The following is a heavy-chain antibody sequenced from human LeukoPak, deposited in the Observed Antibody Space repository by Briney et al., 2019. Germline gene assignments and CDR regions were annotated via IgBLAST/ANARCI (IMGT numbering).Heavy chain of an antibody. V-gene: IGHV4-4*02. CDR3: ARAPGRYYDSSGYPNPTDY. J-gene: IGHJ4*02. D-gene: IGHD3-22*01. CDR2: IYHSGST. Sequence: SETLSLTCAVSGGSISSSNWWSWVRQPPGKGLEWIGEIYHSGSTNYNPSLKSRVTISVDKSKNQFSLKLSSVTAADTAVHYCARAPGRYYDSSGYPNPTDYWGQGTLVTVSS. CDR1: GGSISSSNW.